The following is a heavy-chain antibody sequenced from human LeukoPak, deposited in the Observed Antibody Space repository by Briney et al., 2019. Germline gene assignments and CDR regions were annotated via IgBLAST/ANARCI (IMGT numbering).Heavy chain of an antibody. D-gene: IGHD3-10*01. CDR1: GGSFTTYY. CDR3: ARDAKYYYGSRTFFFYEH. J-gene: IGHJ4*02. V-gene: IGHV4-4*07. Sequence: SETLSLTCTVSGGSFTTYYWSRIRQPAGRGLEWIGHIDGSGTTNYNPSLKSRVTMSTDPSKNQFSLKLSSVTAADTAIYYCARDAKYYYGSRTFFFYEHWGQGTLLTVSS. CDR2: IDGSGTT.